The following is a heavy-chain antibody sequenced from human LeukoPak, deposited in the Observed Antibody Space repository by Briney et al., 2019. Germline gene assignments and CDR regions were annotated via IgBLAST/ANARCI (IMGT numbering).Heavy chain of an antibody. Sequence: GGSLRLSCAASGFAVSTSWMGWVRQAPGKGLEWVASLQDDGSHQYYVDSAKGRFTISRENAKNSLFLQMSSLRVEDTAVYYCARDLSSRDAYWGQGTLVTVSS. CDR2: LQDDGSHQ. V-gene: IGHV3-7*03. J-gene: IGHJ4*02. CDR3: ARDLSSRDAY. CDR1: GFAVSTSW. D-gene: IGHD6-13*01.